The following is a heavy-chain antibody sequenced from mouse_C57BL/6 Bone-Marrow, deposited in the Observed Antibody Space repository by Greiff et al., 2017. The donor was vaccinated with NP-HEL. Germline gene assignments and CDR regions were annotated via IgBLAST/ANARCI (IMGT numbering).Heavy chain of an antibody. CDR3: ARYYYGSRGWYFDV. CDR2: IDPNSGGT. CDR1: GYTFTSYW. J-gene: IGHJ1*03. V-gene: IGHV1-72*01. Sequence: QVQLQQPGADLVKPGASVKLSCKASGYTFTSYWMHWVKQRPGRGLEWIGRIDPNSGGTKFNEKFKTKATLTVDKPSSPAYMQLSSLTSEDSAVYYFARYYYGSRGWYFDVWGTGTTVTVSS. D-gene: IGHD1-1*01.